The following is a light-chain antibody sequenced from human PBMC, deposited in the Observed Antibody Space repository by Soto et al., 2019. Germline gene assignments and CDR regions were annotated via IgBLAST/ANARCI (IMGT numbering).Light chain of an antibody. J-gene: IGKJ1*01. V-gene: IGKV3-20*01. CDR1: QSASNTY. CDR3: HQYGGNSRA. Sequence: EIVLTQSPGTLSLSPGESATLSCRASQSASNTYLAWYQQKPGQAPRLLLYGASSRASGIPDRFSGSGSGTDFTLTINRLEPEDFAVYYCHQYGGNSRAFGQGTKV. CDR2: GAS.